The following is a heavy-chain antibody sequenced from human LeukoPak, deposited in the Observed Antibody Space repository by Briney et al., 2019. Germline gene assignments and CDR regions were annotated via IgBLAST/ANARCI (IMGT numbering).Heavy chain of an antibody. V-gene: IGHV4-59*01. J-gene: IGHJ3*02. CDR2: AYYTGST. CDR1: GGSISTYY. CDR3: ARRVARTGIYAFDI. Sequence: PSETLSLTFTVSGGSISTYYWSWIRQPPGKGLEWIGYAYYTGSTNYNPSLKSRVTMSVDTSKIQFSLKLSSVTAADTAVYYCARRVARTGIYAFDIWGQGTMVTVSS. D-gene: IGHD1-1*01.